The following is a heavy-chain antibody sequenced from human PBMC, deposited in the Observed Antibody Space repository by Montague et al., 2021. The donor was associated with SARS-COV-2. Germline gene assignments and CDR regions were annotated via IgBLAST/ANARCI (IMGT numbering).Heavy chain of an antibody. V-gene: IGHV4-59*01. CDR2: ISSSGTT. CDR1: GGSIGAYY. D-gene: IGHD3-3*01. J-gene: IGHJ6*02. CDR3: ARESRLKYLEWSGSRYDYYGMDV. Sequence: SETLSLTCTVSGGSIGAYYWSCIRQPPGKGPEWIAYISSSGTTNYNPSLKSRITVSVDTSRNQLSLKLSSVTAADSAVYYCARESRLKYLEWSGSRYDYYGMDVWGQGTTVTVSS.